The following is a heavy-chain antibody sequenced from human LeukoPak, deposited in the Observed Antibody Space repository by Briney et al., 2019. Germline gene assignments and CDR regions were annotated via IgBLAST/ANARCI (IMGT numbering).Heavy chain of an antibody. J-gene: IGHJ3*01. CDR2: IDVDERTT. CDR3: VRDMSKAVTGTGAFDL. D-gene: IGHD1-7*01. V-gene: IGHV3-74*01. CDR1: GFTFETHY. Sequence: GGSLRLSCVASGFTFETHYMHWVRQAPGKGLVWVSRIDVDERTTDYADSVRGRFTISRDGAKNTLYLQMNSLRAEDTAVYYCVRDMSKAVTGTGAFDLWGQGTTVTVSS.